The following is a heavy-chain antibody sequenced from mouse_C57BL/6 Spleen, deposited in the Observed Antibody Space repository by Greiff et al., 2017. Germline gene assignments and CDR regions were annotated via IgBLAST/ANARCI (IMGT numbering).Heavy chain of an antibody. D-gene: IGHD1-1*01. Sequence: VQLQQPGAELVKPGASVKLSCKASGYTFPSYWMHWVKQRPGRGLEWIGRIAPNSGGTKYNEKFKSKATLTVDKPSSTAYMQLSSLTSEDSAVYYCARGVFITTVVAGYWGQGTTLTVSS. CDR3: ARGVFITTVVAGY. J-gene: IGHJ2*01. CDR2: IAPNSGGT. CDR1: GYTFPSYW. V-gene: IGHV1-72*01.